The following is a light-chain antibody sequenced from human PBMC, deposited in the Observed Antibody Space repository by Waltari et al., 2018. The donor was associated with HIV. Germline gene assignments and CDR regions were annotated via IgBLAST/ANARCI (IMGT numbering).Light chain of an antibody. J-gene: IGKJ4*01. CDR2: AAS. Sequence: DIHMTQSPSSLSASVHGRVTIPRRASKSIRSNLNWYQQKPGKGPKLLSYAASSLQSGATSRFSGSGSGTDFTLTIGSLQPEDFATYYCQQSYSTPALTFGGGTKVEIQ. CDR3: QQSYSTPALT. V-gene: IGKV1-39*01. CDR1: KSIRSN.